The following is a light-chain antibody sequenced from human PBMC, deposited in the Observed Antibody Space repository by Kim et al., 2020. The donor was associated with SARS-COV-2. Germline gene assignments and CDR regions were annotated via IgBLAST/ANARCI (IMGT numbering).Light chain of an antibody. CDR3: QVWDSGSWV. CDR2: KDS. V-gene: IGLV3-9*01. Sequence: SVVLGQTARLTCGGNNIQTLNVHWYRQKPGQAPVLVMSKDSKRPSGIPERFSGSNSGNTATLTISTAQADDEADDYCQVWDSGSWVFGGGTQLTVL. J-gene: IGLJ3*02. CDR1: NIQTLN.